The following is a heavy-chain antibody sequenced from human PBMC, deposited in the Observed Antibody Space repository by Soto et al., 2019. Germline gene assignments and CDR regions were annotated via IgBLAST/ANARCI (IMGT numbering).Heavy chain of an antibody. V-gene: IGHV3-43*01. CDR2: ISWDGGST. Sequence: GGSLRLSCAASGFTFDYYSMHWVRQAPGKGLEWVSLISWDGGSTYYADSVKGRFTISRDNSKNSLYLQMNSLRTEDTALYYCAKDRVRGYYYYGMDVWGQGTTVTVSS. J-gene: IGHJ6*02. CDR3: AKDRVRGYYYYGMDV. CDR1: GFTFDYYS.